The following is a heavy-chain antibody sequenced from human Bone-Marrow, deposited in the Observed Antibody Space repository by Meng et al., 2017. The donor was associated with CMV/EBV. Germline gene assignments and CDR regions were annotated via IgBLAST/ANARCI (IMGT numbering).Heavy chain of an antibody. CDR1: GYTFTSYG. CDR2: ISAYNGNT. J-gene: IGHJ6*02. V-gene: IGHV1-18*01. D-gene: IGHD2-15*01. CDR3: ASGPLAATPPYYYYYGMDV. Sequence: ASVKVSCKASGYTFTSYGISWVRQAPGQGLEWMGWISAYNGNTNYAQKLQGRVTMTTDTSTSTAYMELRSLRSDATAVYYCASGPLAATPPYYYYYGMDVWGQGTTVTVSS.